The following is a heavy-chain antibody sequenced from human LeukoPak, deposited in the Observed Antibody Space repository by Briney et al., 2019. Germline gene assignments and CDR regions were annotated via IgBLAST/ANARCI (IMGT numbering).Heavy chain of an antibody. CDR2: IYHSGSS. J-gene: IGHJ5*02. CDR3: ARDRSSMVRGVIGNWFDP. CDR1: GYSISSGYY. D-gene: IGHD3-10*01. V-gene: IGHV4-38-2*02. Sequence: SETLSLTCTVSGYSISSGYYWGWIRQPPGKGLEWIGSIYHSGSSYYNPSLKSRVTISVDTSKNQFSLKLSSVTAADTAVYYCARDRSSMVRGVIGNWFDPWGQGTLVTVSS.